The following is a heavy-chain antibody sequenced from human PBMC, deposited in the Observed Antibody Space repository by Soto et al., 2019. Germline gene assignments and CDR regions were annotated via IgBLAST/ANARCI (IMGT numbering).Heavy chain of an antibody. CDR1: GFTFSNYA. D-gene: IGHD4-17*01. CDR3: ARADEVTTIFTKHYFFDY. Sequence: EVQLVESGGGLVQPGGSLRLSCAASGFTFSNYAMHWFRQAPGKGLEYVSAISSDGGTTYYADSVKGRFTISRDNSKNTLYLQMGSLRGEDMAVYYCARADEVTTIFTKHYFFDYWGQGTLVTVSS. V-gene: IGHV3-64*07. CDR2: ISSDGGTT. J-gene: IGHJ4*02.